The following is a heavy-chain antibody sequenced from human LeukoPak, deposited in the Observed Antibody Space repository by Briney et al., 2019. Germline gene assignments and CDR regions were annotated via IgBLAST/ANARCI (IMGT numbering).Heavy chain of an antibody. D-gene: IGHD5/OR15-5a*01. Sequence: GGSLRLSCAASGFTFSSYGMHWVRQAPGKGLEWVAFIRYDGSNKYYADSVKGRFTISRDNSKNTLYLQMNSLRAEGTAVYYCAKELFEGSTSYYFDYWGQGTLVTVSS. CDR1: GFTFSSYG. V-gene: IGHV3-30*02. CDR2: IRYDGSNK. J-gene: IGHJ4*02. CDR3: AKELFEGSTSYYFDY.